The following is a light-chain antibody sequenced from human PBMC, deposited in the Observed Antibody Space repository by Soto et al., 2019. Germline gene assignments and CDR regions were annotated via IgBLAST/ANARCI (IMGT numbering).Light chain of an antibody. V-gene: IGLV1-47*01. J-gene: IGLJ2*01. CDR1: TSNIGSSS. CDR3: ATWDDSLSGPV. CDR2: ENN. Sequence: HSVLRQPPSASGTPGQSVTISCSGSTSNIGSSSVYWYQQLPGTAPKVFIYENNRRPSGVPDRFSGSKSGTSASLAISGLRSEDEADYYCATWDDSLSGPVFGGGTKLTVL.